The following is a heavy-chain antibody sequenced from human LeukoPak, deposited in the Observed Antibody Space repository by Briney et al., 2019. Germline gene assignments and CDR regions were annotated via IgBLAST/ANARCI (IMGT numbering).Heavy chain of an antibody. J-gene: IGHJ5*02. CDR1: GGSISSYY. CDR2: IYYSGSRST. V-gene: IGHV4-59*13. CDR3: ASLSSWFDP. Sequence: SGTLSLTCTVSGGSISSYYWSWIRQPPGKGLEWIGYIYYSGSRSTNYNLSLKSRVTISVDTSKNQLSLKLSSVTAADTAVYYCASLSSWFDPWGQGTLVTVS. D-gene: IGHD3-16*02.